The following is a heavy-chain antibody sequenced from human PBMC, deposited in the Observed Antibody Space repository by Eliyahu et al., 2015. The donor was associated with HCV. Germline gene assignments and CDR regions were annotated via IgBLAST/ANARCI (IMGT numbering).Heavy chain of an antibody. Sequence: QVQLQXSGPGLVKPSETLSXIXIVSAFDXRSGYYWVWIRQPPGKGLEWIGAIYDSANTTYNPALKSRVTISVDTSKNQFSLRLRSVTAADTAVYYCAREGCRGGSCYPFDPWGQGTLVTVSS. CDR1: AFDXRSGYY. J-gene: IGHJ5*02. CDR3: AREGCRGGSCYPFDP. D-gene: IGHD2-15*01. CDR2: IYDSANT. V-gene: IGHV4-38-2*02.